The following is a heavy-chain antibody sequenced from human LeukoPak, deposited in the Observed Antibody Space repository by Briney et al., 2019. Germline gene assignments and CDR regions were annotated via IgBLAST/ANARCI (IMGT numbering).Heavy chain of an antibody. CDR3: ARGGALKPDFSSSGVNWFDP. J-gene: IGHJ5*02. CDR1: GGSFSGYY. CDR2: INHSGST. D-gene: IGHD6-6*01. Sequence: KPSETLSLTCAVYGGSFSGYYWSWIRQPPGKGLEWIGEINHSGSTNYNPSLKSRVTISVDTSKNQFSLKLSSVTAADTAVYYCARGGALKPDFSSSGVNWFDPWGQGTLVTVSS. V-gene: IGHV4-34*01.